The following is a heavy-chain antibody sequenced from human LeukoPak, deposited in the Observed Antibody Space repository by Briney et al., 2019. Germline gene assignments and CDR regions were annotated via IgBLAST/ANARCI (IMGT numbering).Heavy chain of an antibody. Sequence: SETLSLTCAVSGYSISSGYYWSWIRQPAGKGLEWIGRIFASGSSNYNPSLKSRVTISVDTSKNQFSLKLTSVTAADTAVYYCARDSRGGYYYFDYWGQGTLVTVSS. D-gene: IGHD5-12*01. CDR3: ARDSRGGYYYFDY. CDR1: GYSISSGYY. V-gene: IGHV4-61*02. CDR2: IFASGSS. J-gene: IGHJ4*02.